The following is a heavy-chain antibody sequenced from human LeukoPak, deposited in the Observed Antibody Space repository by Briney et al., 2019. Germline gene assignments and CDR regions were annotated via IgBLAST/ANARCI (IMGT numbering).Heavy chain of an antibody. D-gene: IGHD6-13*01. V-gene: IGHV4-59*08. Sequence: SETLSLTCTVSGDSISSYYWSWIRQSPEKGLEWIGYTYNSGNTRYNPSLKSRVTISVDTSKNQFSLKLSSVTAADTAVYYCARRHNSSWFHYFDYWGQGTLVTVSS. CDR3: ARRHNSSWFHYFDY. J-gene: IGHJ4*02. CDR1: GDSISSYY. CDR2: TYNSGNT.